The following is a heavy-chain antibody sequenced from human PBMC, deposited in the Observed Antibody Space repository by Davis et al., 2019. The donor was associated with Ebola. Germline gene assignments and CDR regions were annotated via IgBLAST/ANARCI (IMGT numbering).Heavy chain of an antibody. J-gene: IGHJ4*02. V-gene: IGHV3-23*01. CDR3: AKDLGYCSGGSCYGVVY. Sequence: PGGSLRLSCAASGFTFSSYWMSWVRQAPGKGLEWVSGISVRGDSTYYADSVKGRFTISRDNSKNTLYLQMNSLRAEDTAVYYCAKDLGYCSGGSCYGVVYWGQGTLVTVSS. CDR1: GFTFSSYW. D-gene: IGHD2-15*01. CDR2: ISVRGDST.